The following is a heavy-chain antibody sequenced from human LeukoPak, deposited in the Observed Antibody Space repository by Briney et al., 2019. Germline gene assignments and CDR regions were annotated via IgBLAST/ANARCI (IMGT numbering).Heavy chain of an antibody. Sequence: GEPLKISCEGLGYSFSSYWNAWVRQRPGKGLEWMGIIYPGGSETRYDPSFQGQVTISADMSTSTAYLQWSSLRASDTAMYYCARASRDGYNQNFDHWGQGTLVTVSS. J-gene: IGHJ4*02. V-gene: IGHV5-51*01. CDR1: GYSFSSYW. CDR3: ARASRDGYNQNFDH. D-gene: IGHD5-24*01. CDR2: IYPGGSET.